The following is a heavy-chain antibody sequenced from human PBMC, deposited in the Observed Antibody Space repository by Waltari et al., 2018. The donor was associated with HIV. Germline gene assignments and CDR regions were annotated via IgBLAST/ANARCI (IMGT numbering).Heavy chain of an antibody. J-gene: IGHJ6*02. Sequence: QEQLVESGGGVVQPGRSLRLSCAASGITFSSYGMHWVRRAPGKGLEWVAVIWYDGGNKYYADSVKGRFTISRDNSKNTLYLQMNSLRAEDTAVYYCARDPWDIAADLYYYYGMDVWGQGTTVTVSS. CDR1: GITFSSYG. CDR2: IWYDGGNK. D-gene: IGHD6-13*01. CDR3: ARDPWDIAADLYYYYGMDV. V-gene: IGHV3-33*01.